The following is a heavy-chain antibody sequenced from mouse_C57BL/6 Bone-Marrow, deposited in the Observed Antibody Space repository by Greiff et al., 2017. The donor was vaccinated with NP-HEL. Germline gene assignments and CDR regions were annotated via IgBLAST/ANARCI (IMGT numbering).Heavy chain of an antibody. Sequence: EVNVVESGGGLVQPGGSLKLSCAASGFTFSDYYMYWVRQTPEKRLEWVAYISNGGGSTYYPDTVKGRFTISRDNAKNTLYLQMSRLKSEDTAMYYCARRGFRDYAMDYWGQGTSVTVSS. D-gene: IGHD3-2*02. V-gene: IGHV5-12*01. CDR1: GFTFSDYY. CDR2: ISNGGGST. J-gene: IGHJ4*01. CDR3: ARRGFRDYAMDY.